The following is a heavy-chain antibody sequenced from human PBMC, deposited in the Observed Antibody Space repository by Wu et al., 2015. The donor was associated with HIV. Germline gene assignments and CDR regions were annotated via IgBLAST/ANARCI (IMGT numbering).Heavy chain of an antibody. Sequence: QAQLVQSGGEVKKPGASVKVSCKASGYRFVRYSLNWVRQAPGQGLEWMGWIGVSNGNTIYAQKFQGRVIMTTDKPTSTVYMELKSLTSDDTAIYYCVRKNGYSGYYPFDLWGQGTLVTVSS. D-gene: IGHD5-12*01. V-gene: IGHV1-18*01. CDR3: VRKNGYSGYYPFDL. CDR1: GYRFVRYS. CDR2: IGVSNGNT. J-gene: IGHJ4*02.